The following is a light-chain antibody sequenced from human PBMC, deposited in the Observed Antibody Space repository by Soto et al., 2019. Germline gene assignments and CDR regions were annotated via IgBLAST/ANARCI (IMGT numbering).Light chain of an antibody. V-gene: IGKV1-6*02. Sequence: AIQMTQSPSSLSASVGDTVSITCRATQGIRTELSWYQQRPGRAPKLLIYAASTLQSGVPSRFSGSGSGADFTLTISNLQVEDIATYYCLQDSNYPRTFGQGTKLQI. J-gene: IGKJ2*01. CDR1: QGIRTE. CDR3: LQDSNYPRT. CDR2: AAS.